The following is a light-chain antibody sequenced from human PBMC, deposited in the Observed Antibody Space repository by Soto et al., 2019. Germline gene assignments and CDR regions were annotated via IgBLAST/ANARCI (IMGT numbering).Light chain of an antibody. CDR2: GNS. V-gene: IGLV1-40*01. CDR3: QSYDSSLSGSV. J-gene: IGLJ3*02. Sequence: QSVLTQPPSVSGAPGQRVTISCTGTSSNIGAGYDVHWYQQRPGTAPKLLIYGNSNRPSGVPDRFSSSKSGTSASLAITGLQAEDEADYYCQSYDSSLSGSVFGGGTKLTVL. CDR1: SSNIGAGYD.